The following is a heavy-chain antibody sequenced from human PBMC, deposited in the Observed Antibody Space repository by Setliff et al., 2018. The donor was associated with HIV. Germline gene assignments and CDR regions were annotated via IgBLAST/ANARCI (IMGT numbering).Heavy chain of an antibody. CDR3: ARAALLKLPLGYYYGMDV. CDR2: IYHSGST. V-gene: IGHV4-4*02. D-gene: IGHD1-7*01. CDR1: GGSISSSNW. Sequence: SETLSLTCAVSGGSISSSNWWSWVRQPPGKGLEWIGEIYHSGSTNYNPSLKSRVTISVDKSKNHFSLKLSSVAAADTAVYYCARAALLKLPLGYYYGMDVWGQGTTVTVSS. J-gene: IGHJ6*02.